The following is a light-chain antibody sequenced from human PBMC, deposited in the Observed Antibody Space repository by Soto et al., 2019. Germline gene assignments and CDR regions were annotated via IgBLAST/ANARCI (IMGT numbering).Light chain of an antibody. V-gene: IGLV8-61*01. CDR2: STN. CDR1: FGSVSTSYH. J-gene: IGLJ3*02. CDR3: GLSMGRGVSV. Sequence: QAVVTQEPSFSVSPGGTVTLTCGLSFGSVSTSYHPSWYQQTPGQAPRTLIYSTNTRSSGVPDRFSGSILDNKAALTITGAQAEDEADYYCGLSMGRGVSVFGGGTKLTVL.